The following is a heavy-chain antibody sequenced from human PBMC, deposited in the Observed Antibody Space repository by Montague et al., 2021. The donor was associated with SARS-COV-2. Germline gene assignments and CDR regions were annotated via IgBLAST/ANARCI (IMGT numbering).Heavy chain of an antibody. Sequence: SETLSLTCTVSGASVASGNFYWNWIRQPPGKGLEWIGYMYYTGHTNYNPSLESRVTMPVDPSKNQFSLTLTSVTAADTAVYYCARSRANVPSRPGFDYWGQGALVTVSS. CDR3: ARSRANVPSRPGFDY. CDR2: MYYTGHT. CDR1: GASVASGNFY. D-gene: IGHD6-6*01. V-gene: IGHV4-61*01. J-gene: IGHJ4*02.